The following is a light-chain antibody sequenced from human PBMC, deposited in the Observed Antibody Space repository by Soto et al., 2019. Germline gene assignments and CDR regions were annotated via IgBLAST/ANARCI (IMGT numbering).Light chain of an antibody. V-gene: IGKV3-20*01. CDR2: GAS. CDR1: QSVSSSY. Sequence: EIVLTRSPGTVSLSPGERATLSCRASQSVSSSYLAWYQQKPGQAPRLLIYGASSRATGIPDRFSGSGSGTDFTLTISRLEPEDFAVYYCQQYGSSPWTFGQGTKVDI. CDR3: QQYGSSPWT. J-gene: IGKJ1*01.